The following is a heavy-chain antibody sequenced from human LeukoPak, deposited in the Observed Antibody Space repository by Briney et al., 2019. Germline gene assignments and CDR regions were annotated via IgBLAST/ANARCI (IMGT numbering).Heavy chain of an antibody. CDR1: AFTVSSNY. J-gene: IGHJ4*02. CDR2: IYSGGST. V-gene: IGHV3-66*01. CDR3: ARCEEY. Sequence: GGSLRLSCAASAFTVSSNYMSWVRQAPGKGLEWVSVIYSGGSTYYADSVKGRFTISRDNSKNTLYLQMNSLRAEDTAVYYCARCEEYWGQGTLVTVSS.